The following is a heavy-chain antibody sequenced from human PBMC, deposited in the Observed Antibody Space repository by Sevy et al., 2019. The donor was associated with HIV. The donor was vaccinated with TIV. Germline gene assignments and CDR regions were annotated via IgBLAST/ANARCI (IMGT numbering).Heavy chain of an antibody. Sequence: GESLKISCAASGFTFSSYSMNWVRQAPGKGLEWVSYISSSSSTIYYADFVKGRFTISRDNAKNSLYLQMNSLRAEDTAVYYCARGDSSGWYRGHNWFDPWGQGTLVTVSS. CDR1: GFTFSSYS. J-gene: IGHJ5*02. D-gene: IGHD6-19*01. CDR3: ARGDSSGWYRGHNWFDP. V-gene: IGHV3-48*01. CDR2: ISSSSSTI.